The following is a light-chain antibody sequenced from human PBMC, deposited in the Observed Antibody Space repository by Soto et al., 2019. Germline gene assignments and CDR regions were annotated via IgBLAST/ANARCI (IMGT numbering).Light chain of an antibody. Sequence: EIVLTQSPGTLSLSPGERATLSCRASQSVSSSYLAWYHQKPGQAPRLLIFGASSRATGIPDRFSGSGSGTDFTLTISRLEPEDFAVYYCQQYGSSPRTFSKGTRVEIK. CDR1: QSVSSSY. V-gene: IGKV3-20*01. CDR3: QQYGSSPRT. J-gene: IGKJ1*01. CDR2: GAS.